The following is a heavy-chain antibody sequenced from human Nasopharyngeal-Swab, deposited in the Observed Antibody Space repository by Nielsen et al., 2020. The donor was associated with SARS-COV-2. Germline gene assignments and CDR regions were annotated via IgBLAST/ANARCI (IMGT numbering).Heavy chain of an antibody. CDR2: IGDKDHNYAT. J-gene: IGHJ4*02. Sequence: GESLKISCAASGFIFSASAIHWVRQASGKGLEWVARIGDKDHNYATTYGASVQGRFTIARDDSKNTAFLQMDSLKTEDTALYYCPTDFYFDYLGQGTLVTVSS. CDR1: GFIFSASA. CDR3: PTDFYFDY. V-gene: IGHV3-73*01.